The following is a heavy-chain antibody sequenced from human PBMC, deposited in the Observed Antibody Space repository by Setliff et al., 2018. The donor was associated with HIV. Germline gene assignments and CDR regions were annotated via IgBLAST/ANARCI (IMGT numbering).Heavy chain of an antibody. CDR1: GFTFSSYW. CDR2: IKQDGNEE. CDR3: VKSQSQWLRFDVFDL. Sequence: HPGGSLRLSCSASGFTFSSYWMTWVRQPPGKGLEWVANIKQDGNEEDYLDSVKGRFTISRDNAKNSLYLQMNTLRAEDSAVYYCVKSQSQWLRFDVFDLWGQGTMVTVSS. D-gene: IGHD5-12*01. J-gene: IGHJ3*01. V-gene: IGHV3-7*05.